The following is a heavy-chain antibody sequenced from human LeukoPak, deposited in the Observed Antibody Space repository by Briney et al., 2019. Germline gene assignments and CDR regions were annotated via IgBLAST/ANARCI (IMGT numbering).Heavy chain of an antibody. CDR2: INPNSGGT. Sequence: ASVKVSCKASGYTFSGNYMHWVRQAPGQGLEWMGWINPNSGGTNYAQKFQGRVTMTRDTSSSTAYMELSRLRSDDTAVYYCARQGAIGWPPAYYFDYWGQGTLVTVSS. CDR1: GYTFSGNY. J-gene: IGHJ4*02. CDR3: ARQGAIGWPPAYYFDY. V-gene: IGHV1-2*02. D-gene: IGHD6-19*01.